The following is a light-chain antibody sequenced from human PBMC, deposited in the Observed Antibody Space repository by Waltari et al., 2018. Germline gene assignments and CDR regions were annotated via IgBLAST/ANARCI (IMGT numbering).Light chain of an antibody. CDR1: QRVLSTSNNKNY. CDR3: QQYYGSPLT. CDR2: WAS. J-gene: IGKJ4*01. V-gene: IGKV4-1*01. Sequence: DIVMTQSPDSLAVSLGERATVNCKSSQRVLSTSNNKNYLAWYQQKAGQSPKLLIYWASTRESGVPDRFSGSGSGTDFTLTISSLQAEDVAVYYCQQYYGSPLTFGGGTKVEIK.